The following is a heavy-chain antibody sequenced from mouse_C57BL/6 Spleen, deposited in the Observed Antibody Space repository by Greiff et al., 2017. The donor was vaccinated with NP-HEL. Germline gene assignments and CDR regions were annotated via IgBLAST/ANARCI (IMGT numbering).Heavy chain of an antibody. J-gene: IGHJ3*01. CDR2: IYPRSGNT. CDR1: GYTFTSYG. CDR3: ASTGTTFAY. Sequence: QVQLKESGAELARPGASVKLSCKASGYTFTSYGLSWVKQRTGQGLEWIGEIYPRSGNTYYNEKFKGKATLTADKSSSTAYMELRSLTSEDSSVYFCASTGTTFAYWGQGTLVTVSA. V-gene: IGHV1-81*01. D-gene: IGHD4-1*01.